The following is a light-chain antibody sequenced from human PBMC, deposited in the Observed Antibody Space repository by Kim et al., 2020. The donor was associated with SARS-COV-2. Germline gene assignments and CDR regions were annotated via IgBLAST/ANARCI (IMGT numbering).Light chain of an antibody. V-gene: IGKV1-27*01. CDR3: QKYNGAPWT. CDR2: AAS. CDR1: QGLCKD. J-gene: IGKJ1*01. Sequence: SASVGDRVTITCPASQGLCKDLAWYQQKPGNAPKLLIFAASALQSGVPTRFSGSGSGTDFTLTISSLQPEDVATYYCQKYNGAPWTFGQGTKLEI.